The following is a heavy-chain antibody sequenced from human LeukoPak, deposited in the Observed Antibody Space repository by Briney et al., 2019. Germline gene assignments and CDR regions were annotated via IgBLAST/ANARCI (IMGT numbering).Heavy chain of an antibody. CDR1: GYTFTGYY. J-gene: IGHJ4*02. D-gene: IGHD2-2*02. Sequence: ASVKVSCKASGYTFTGYYMHWVRQAPGQGLEWTGWINPNSGGTNYAQKFQGRVTMTRDTSISTAYMELSRLRSDDTAVYYCARALYCSSTSCYTADYWGQGTPVTVSS. CDR2: INPNSGGT. CDR3: ARALYCSSTSCYTADY. V-gene: IGHV1-2*02.